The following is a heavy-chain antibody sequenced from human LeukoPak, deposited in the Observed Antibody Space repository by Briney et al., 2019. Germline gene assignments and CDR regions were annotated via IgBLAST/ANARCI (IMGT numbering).Heavy chain of an antibody. CDR2: ISGSGYST. CDR3: AKEAGYSGYDYPDY. J-gene: IGHJ4*02. D-gene: IGHD5-12*01. Sequence: GGSLRLSCAASGFTFSSHAMSWARQAPGKGLEWVSAISGSGYSTYYADSVKGRFTISRDNSKNTLYLQMNSLRAEDTAVYYCAKEAGYSGYDYPDYWGQGTLVTVSS. V-gene: IGHV3-23*01. CDR1: GFTFSSHA.